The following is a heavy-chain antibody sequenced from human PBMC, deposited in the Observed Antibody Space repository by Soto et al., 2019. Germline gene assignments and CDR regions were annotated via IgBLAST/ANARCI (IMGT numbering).Heavy chain of an antibody. CDR3: ARGYSSSWYAFNYYYYYGMDV. CDR2: IGTAGDT. CDR1: GFTFSSYD. V-gene: IGHV3-13*01. J-gene: IGHJ6*02. D-gene: IGHD6-13*01. Sequence: GGSLRLSCAASGFTFSSYDMHWVRQATGKGLEWVSAIGTAGDTYYPGSVKGRFTISRENAKNSLYLQMNSLRAEDTAVYYCARGYSSSWYAFNYYYYYGMDVWGQGTTVTVSS.